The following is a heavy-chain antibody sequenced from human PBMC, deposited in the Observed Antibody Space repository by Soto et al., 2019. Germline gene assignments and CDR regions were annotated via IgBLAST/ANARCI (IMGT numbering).Heavy chain of an antibody. Sequence: QVQLVQSGGEVRKPGASVTVSCKASGYTFTSYGISWVRQAPGQGLEWMGWISGYNGKTNYAQKVQDRVTMTTDTSTRTVYLELRRLRFDDTAVYYCAREGDVPYYYYGMDVWGQGTTVTVSS. CDR2: ISGYNGKT. J-gene: IGHJ6*02. D-gene: IGHD2-21*02. CDR3: AREGDVPYYYYGMDV. CDR1: GYTFTSYG. V-gene: IGHV1-18*01.